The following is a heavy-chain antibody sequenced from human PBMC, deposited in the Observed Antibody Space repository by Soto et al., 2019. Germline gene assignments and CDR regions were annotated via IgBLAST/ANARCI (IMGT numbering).Heavy chain of an antibody. J-gene: IGHJ6*02. CDR1: GGSVSSGSYY. CDR3: ARNVIGDYGGYFYYGLDV. V-gene: IGHV4-61*01. Sequence: QVQLQESGPGLLKPSETLSLTCTVSGGSVSSGSYYWSWIRRPPGKGLEWIAYIYYSGSTNYNPSLKSRVSIFVDTSKNQFSLELSSVTAADTAVYYCARNVIGDYGGYFYYGLDVWGQGTTVTVSS. D-gene: IGHD4-17*01. CDR2: IYYSGST.